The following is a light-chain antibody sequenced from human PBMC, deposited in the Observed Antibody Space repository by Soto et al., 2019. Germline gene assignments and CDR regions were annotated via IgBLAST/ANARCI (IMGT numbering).Light chain of an antibody. J-gene: IGKJ5*01. V-gene: IGKV3-11*01. CDR3: QHLNTYPIT. CDR2: DAS. CDR1: QSIGLA. Sequence: EILFTQSPATLSFSPGERATPSFRASQSIGLAIAWYQHKPGQAPRLLIFDASQRATGIPARFRGSGSGTDFTLTISSLQPEDFATYYCQHLNTYPITFGPGTRLEIK.